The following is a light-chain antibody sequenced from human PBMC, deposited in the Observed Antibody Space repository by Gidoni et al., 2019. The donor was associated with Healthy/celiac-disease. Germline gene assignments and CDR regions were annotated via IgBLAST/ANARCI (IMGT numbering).Light chain of an antibody. Sequence: SYVLTQPPSVSVAPGKTARITCGGTNIGSKSVHWYQQKQGQATVLVIYYDSDRPSGIPERFSGSNSGNTDTLTISRVEAGDEADYYCQVWDSSSDHVVFGGGTKLTVL. V-gene: IGLV3-21*04. J-gene: IGLJ2*01. CDR1: NIGSKS. CDR2: YDS. CDR3: QVWDSSSDHVV.